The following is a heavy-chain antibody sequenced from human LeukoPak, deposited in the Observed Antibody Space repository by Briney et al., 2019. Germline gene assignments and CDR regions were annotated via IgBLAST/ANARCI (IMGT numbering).Heavy chain of an antibody. D-gene: IGHD6-19*01. J-gene: IGHJ4*02. V-gene: IGHV3-30*04. CDR2: ISYDGSNK. Sequence: GRSLRLSCAASGFTFSSYATHWVRQAPGKGLEWVAVISYDGSNKYYADSVKGRFTISRDNSKNTLYLQMNSLRAEDTAVYYCARGAEWLVPDYWGQGTLVTVSS. CDR3: ARGAEWLVPDY. CDR1: GFTFSSYA.